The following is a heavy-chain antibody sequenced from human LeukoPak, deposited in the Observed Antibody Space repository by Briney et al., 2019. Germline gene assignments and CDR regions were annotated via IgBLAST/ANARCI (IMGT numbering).Heavy chain of an antibody. Sequence: SGTLSLTCAVSGGSISSSNWWSWVRQPPGKGLEWIGEIYHSGSTNYNPSLKSRVTISVGESKNQFSLKLSSVTAADTAVYYCARTEGDYGDYNWFDPWGQGTLVTVSS. V-gene: IGHV4-4*02. D-gene: IGHD4-17*01. CDR1: GGSISSSNW. CDR3: ARTEGDYGDYNWFDP. CDR2: IYHSGST. J-gene: IGHJ5*02.